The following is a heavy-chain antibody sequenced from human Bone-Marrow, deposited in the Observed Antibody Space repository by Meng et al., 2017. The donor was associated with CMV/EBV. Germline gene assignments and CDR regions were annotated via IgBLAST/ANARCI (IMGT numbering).Heavy chain of an antibody. Sequence: ASVKVSCKASGYTFTSYDINWVRQAPGQGLEWMGWIDPSNGATNSTQKFHDRVTMTGDASIGTAYMELSRLRSDDTAMYYCARGGRSGYDPPYYYYGMDVWGQGTAVTVSS. J-gene: IGHJ6*02. CDR2: IDPSNGAT. D-gene: IGHD5-12*01. V-gene: IGHV1-2*02. CDR3: ARGGRSGYDPPYYYYGMDV. CDR1: GYTFTSYD.